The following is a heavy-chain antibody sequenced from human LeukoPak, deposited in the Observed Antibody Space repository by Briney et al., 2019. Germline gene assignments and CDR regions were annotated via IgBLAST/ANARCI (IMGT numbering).Heavy chain of an antibody. CDR2: IIPIFGTA. Sequence: GASVKVSCKASGGTFSSYAISWVRQAPGQGLEWMGGIIPIFGTANYAQKFQGRVAITADESTSTAYMELSSLRSEDTAVYYCAGDRGDYGDYWGQGTLVTVSS. D-gene: IGHD2-15*01. CDR1: GGTFSSYA. V-gene: IGHV1-69*13. J-gene: IGHJ4*02. CDR3: AGDRGDYGDY.